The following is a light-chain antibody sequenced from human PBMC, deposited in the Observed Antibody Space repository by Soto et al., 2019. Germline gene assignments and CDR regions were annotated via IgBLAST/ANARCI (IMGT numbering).Light chain of an antibody. V-gene: IGLV1-40*01. J-gene: IGLJ1*01. CDR1: SSNIGAGYD. CDR3: QSYDSSLSGFV. Sequence: QSALTQPPSVSGAPGQRVTISCTGSSSNIGAGYDVHWYQQLPGTAPKLLIYGNSNRPSGVPDRFPGSKSGTSASLAITGFQVEDEADYYCQSYDSSLSGFVFGTGTKVTVL. CDR2: GNS.